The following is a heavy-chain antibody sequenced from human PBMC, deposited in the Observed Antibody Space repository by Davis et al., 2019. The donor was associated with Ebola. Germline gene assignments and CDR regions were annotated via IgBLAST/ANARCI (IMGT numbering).Heavy chain of an antibody. Sequence: SETLSLTCTVSGGSISSSSYYWGWIRQPPGKGLEWIAYIYYSGTTSYNPSLKSRLTISIDTSENRFSLTLNSVIAADTAIYYCARGVTQYDYWGQGTLVTVSS. CDR3: ARGVTQYDY. J-gene: IGHJ4*02. CDR2: IYYSGTT. D-gene: IGHD3-16*02. V-gene: IGHV4-61*05. CDR1: GGSISSSSYY.